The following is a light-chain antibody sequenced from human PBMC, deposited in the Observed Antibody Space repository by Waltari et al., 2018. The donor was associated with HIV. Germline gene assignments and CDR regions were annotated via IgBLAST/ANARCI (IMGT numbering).Light chain of an antibody. CDR2: AAS. V-gene: IGKV1-17*01. CDR3: LQHNSYPYT. Sequence: DIQMTQSPSSLSASMGDTVTITCRASQGIGIDVVWYQQRPGKAPNRLVYAASGLQTGVPQRFSGSGSGTDFTLTISSLQPEDFATYYCLQHNSYPYTVGQGTKLESK. CDR1: QGIGID. J-gene: IGKJ2*01.